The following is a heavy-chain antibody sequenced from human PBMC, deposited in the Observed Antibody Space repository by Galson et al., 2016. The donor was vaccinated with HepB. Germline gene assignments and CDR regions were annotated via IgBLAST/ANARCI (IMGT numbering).Heavy chain of an antibody. CDR1: GFTFRSYW. CDR2: INEGGSYE. Sequence: SLRLSCAASGFTFRSYWMSWVRQAPGQGLERAASINEGGSYEYYLDSVRGRFTISRDNAKNSLYLQMNSLRVDDTAVYYCARAAGRARFDPWGQGTLVTVSS. J-gene: IGHJ5*02. V-gene: IGHV3-7*03. CDR3: ARAAGRARFDP. D-gene: IGHD6-25*01.